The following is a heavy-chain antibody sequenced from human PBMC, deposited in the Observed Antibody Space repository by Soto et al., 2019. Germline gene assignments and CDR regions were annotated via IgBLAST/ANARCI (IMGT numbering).Heavy chain of an antibody. CDR2: IRSKANIYAT. D-gene: IGHD6-6*01. V-gene: IGHV3-73*01. Sequence: PGGSLRLSCAASGFTFSGSAMHWVRQASGKGLEWVGRIRSKANIYATAYAASVKGRFTISRDDSKNTAYLQMNSLKTEDTAVYYCTSRALYSSSFKIYYYYGMAVWGQGTTVTV. CDR1: GFTFSGSA. CDR3: TSRALYSSSFKIYYYYGMAV. J-gene: IGHJ6*02.